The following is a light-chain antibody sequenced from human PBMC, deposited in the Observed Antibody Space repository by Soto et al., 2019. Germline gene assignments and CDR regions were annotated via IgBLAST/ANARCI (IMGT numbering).Light chain of an antibody. Sequence: EIVLTQSPGSLSLSPGERATLSCRASQSVSRNFLIWYQQKPGQAPRLLIYGPARRATGIPDRCSGGGSGTDFTVTTSTLEPEDFEVYYGQRYGTSPRTFGQGTKLEIK. CDR3: QRYGTSPRT. J-gene: IGKJ2*01. CDR2: GPA. CDR1: QSVSRNF. V-gene: IGKV3-20*01.